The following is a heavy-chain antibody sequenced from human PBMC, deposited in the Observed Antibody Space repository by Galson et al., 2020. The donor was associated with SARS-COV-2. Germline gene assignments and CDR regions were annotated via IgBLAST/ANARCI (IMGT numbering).Heavy chain of an antibody. CDR1: GGSISNNYYF. V-gene: IGHV4-39*01. CDR2: IYYSGST. Sequence: ETSETLSLTCTVSGGSISNNYYFWGWIRQPPGKGLEWIGSIYYSGSTFYNPSLKSRLSISVDTSKNQFSLRLNSVTAADTAVYYCAGLPVPTQYTSSGFDYWGQGTLVTVSS. D-gene: IGHD2-2*02. J-gene: IGHJ4*02. CDR3: AGLPVPTQYTSSGFDY.